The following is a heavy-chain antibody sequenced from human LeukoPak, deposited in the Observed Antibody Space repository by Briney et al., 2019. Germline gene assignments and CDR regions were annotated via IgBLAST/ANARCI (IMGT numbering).Heavy chain of an antibody. D-gene: IGHD3-10*01. J-gene: IGHJ4*02. CDR1: GGSFSGYY. CDR2: INHSGST. V-gene: IGHV4-34*01. CDR3: ARGPYYYGSGRPFDY. Sequence: SETLSLTCAVYGGSFSGYYWSWIRQPPGKGLEWIGEINHSGSTNYNQSPNSQVTISVATSKNQFSLKLSSVTAGDTAVYYCARGPYYYGSGRPFDYWGQGTLVTVSS.